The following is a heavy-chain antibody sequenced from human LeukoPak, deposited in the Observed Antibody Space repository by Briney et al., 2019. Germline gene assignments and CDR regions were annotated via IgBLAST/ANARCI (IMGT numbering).Heavy chain of an antibody. D-gene: IGHD1-7*01. CDR3: AREGNYGPYYFDY. J-gene: IGHJ4*02. CDR2: ISTSSSYI. V-gene: IGHV3-21*01. CDR1: GFIFSSYS. Sequence: GGPLRLSCAASGFIFSSYSMSWVRQAPGKGLEWVSSISTSSSYIYYADSVKGRFTISRDNAKNSLYLQMNSLRAEDTAVYYCAREGNYGPYYFDYWGQGTLVTVSS.